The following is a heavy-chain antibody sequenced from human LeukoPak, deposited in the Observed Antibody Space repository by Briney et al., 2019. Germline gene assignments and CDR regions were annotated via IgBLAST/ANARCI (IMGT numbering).Heavy chain of an antibody. CDR2: ISASGSYI. J-gene: IGHJ4*02. D-gene: IGHD1-1*01. CDR3: ARDSPGTTASDY. CDR1: GFIFDTYR. V-gene: IGHV3-21*01. Sequence: GGSLRLSCAASGFIFDTYRMNWVRRVPGKAREGFSSISASGSYIYYADSLKGRFTMSRDNTKNSLYLQMNSLRAEDTAVYCCARDSPGTTASDYWGQGTLVTVSS.